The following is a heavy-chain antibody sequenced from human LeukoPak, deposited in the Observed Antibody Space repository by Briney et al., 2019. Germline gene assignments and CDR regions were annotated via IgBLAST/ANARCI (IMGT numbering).Heavy chain of an antibody. D-gene: IGHD4-17*01. J-gene: IGHJ5*02. Sequence: GGTLRLSCAASGFTFSSYGMSWVRQAPGKGLEWVSDISGSGGSTYYADSVKGRFTISRDNSKNTLCLQMNSLRAEDTAVYYCAKFPYGDYGIWFDPWGQGTLVTVSS. CDR1: GFTFSSYG. CDR3: AKFPYGDYGIWFDP. CDR2: ISGSGGST. V-gene: IGHV3-23*01.